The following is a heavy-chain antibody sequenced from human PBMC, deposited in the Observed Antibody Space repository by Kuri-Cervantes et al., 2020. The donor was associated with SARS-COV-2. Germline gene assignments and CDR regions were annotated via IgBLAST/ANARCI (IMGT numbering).Heavy chain of an antibody. CDR3: ARQGEVGGTKSATNWFDP. J-gene: IGHJ5*02. CDR2: INHSGST. Sequence: SDTLSLTCAVYGGSFSGYYWNWIRQPPGKGLEWIGEINHSGSTNYNPSLKSRVTVSVDTPKNQFSLKLSSMSAAETAVYYCARQGEVGGTKSATNWFDPWGQGTLVTVSS. V-gene: IGHV4-34*01. CDR1: GGSFSGYY. D-gene: IGHD1-26*01.